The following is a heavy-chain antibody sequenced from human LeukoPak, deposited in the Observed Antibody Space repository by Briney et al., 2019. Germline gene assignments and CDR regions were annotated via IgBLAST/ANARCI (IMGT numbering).Heavy chain of an antibody. J-gene: IGHJ5*01. D-gene: IGHD5-18*01. CDR1: GFTFRNYW. Sequence: PGGSLRLSCAASGFTFRNYWMHWIRQVPGKGLAWVSRIDTDGSTTNYADSVEGRFTISRDNARNMVYLQMNSLSADDTGVYYCVRGGSGSSYGEFVSWGQGTLVTVSS. V-gene: IGHV3-74*01. CDR3: VRGGSGSSYGEFVS. CDR2: IDTDGSTT.